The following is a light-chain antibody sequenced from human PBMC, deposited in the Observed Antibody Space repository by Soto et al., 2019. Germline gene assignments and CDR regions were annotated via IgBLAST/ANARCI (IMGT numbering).Light chain of an antibody. V-gene: IGLV2-23*01. J-gene: IGLJ1*01. CDR2: EAT. Sequence: QSALTQPASVSGSPGQSITISCTGTSSDIGSYNLVSWYQQHPGKAPQLIIYEATKRPSGVSSRFSGSKSANAASLTISGLQAGDEAVYYCQSFDDSLSALVFGPGTKLTVL. CDR3: QSFDDSLSALV. CDR1: SSDIGSYNL.